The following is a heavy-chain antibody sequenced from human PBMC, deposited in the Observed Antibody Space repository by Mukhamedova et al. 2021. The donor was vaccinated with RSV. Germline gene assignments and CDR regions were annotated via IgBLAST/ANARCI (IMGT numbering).Heavy chain of an antibody. Sequence: GQGLEWMGWINPNSGGTNYAQKFQGRVTMTRDTSISTAYMELSRLRSDDTAVYYCASLFWDDGYYMDVWGKGTTVTVSS. CDR3: ASLFWDDGYYMDV. D-gene: IGHD3-16*01. J-gene: IGHJ6*03. V-gene: IGHV1-2*02. CDR2: INPNSGGT.